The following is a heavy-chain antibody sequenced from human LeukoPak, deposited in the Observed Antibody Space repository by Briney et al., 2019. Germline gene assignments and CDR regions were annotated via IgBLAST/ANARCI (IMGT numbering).Heavy chain of an antibody. Sequence: GGSLRLSCAASGFTFSSYGMHWVRQAPGKGLEWVAVISYDGSNKYYADSVKGRFTISRDNSKNTLYLQMNSLRAEDTAVYYCAKLPRFDTPITMIVGGVAHWGQGTLVTVSS. J-gene: IGHJ4*02. V-gene: IGHV3-30*18. CDR3: AKLPRFDTPITMIVGGVAH. CDR1: GFTFSSYG. D-gene: IGHD3-22*01. CDR2: ISYDGSNK.